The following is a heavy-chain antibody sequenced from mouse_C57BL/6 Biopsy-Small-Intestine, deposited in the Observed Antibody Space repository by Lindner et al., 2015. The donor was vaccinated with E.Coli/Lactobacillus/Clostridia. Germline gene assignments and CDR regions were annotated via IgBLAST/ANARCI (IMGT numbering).Heavy chain of an antibody. Sequence: VQLQESGPELVKPGASVKISCKASGYAFSSSWMNWVKQRPGKGLEWIGRIYPGDGDTNYNGKFKGKATLTADKSSSTAYMQLSSLTSEDSAVYFCARGGAQALYAMDYWGQGTSVTVSS. CDR2: IYPGDGDT. CDR3: ARGGAQALYAMDY. V-gene: IGHV1-82*01. J-gene: IGHJ4*01. CDR1: GYAFSSSW. D-gene: IGHD3-2*02.